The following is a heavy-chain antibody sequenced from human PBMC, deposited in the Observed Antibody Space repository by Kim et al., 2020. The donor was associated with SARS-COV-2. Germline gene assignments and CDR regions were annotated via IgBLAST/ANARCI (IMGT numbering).Heavy chain of an antibody. V-gene: IGHV1-3*01. J-gene: IGHJ4*02. CDR3: ARDWISSSPFDY. D-gene: IGHD6-13*01. Sequence: KNSQKVQGRVTITRDTAASTAYMELSSLRSEDTAVYYCARDWISSSPFDYWGQGTLVTVSS.